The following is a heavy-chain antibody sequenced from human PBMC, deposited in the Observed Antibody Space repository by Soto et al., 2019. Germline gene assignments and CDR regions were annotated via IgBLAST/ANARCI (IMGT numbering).Heavy chain of an antibody. V-gene: IGHV3-30-3*01. CDR3: ARDDGIQLWFGA. CDR2: ISYDGSNK. D-gene: IGHD5-18*01. CDR1: GFTFSSHA. Sequence: GSLRLSCAASGFTFSSHAMHWVRQAPGKGLEWVAVISYDGSNKYYADSVKGRFTISRDNSKNTLYLQMNSLRAEDTAVYYCARDDGIQLWFGAWGQGTTVTVSS. J-gene: IGHJ6*02.